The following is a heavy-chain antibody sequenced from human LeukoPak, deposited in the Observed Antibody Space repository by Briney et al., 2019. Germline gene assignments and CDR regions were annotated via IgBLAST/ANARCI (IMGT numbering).Heavy chain of an antibody. D-gene: IGHD6-19*01. V-gene: IGHV4-4*07. CDR3: ATHSGGWNFDY. CDR1: GGSISSYY. CDR2: IYTRGST. J-gene: IGHJ4*02. Sequence: SETLSLTCTVSGGSISSYYWSWIRRSAGKGLEWIGRIYTRGSTNYNPSLKSRVTMSVDTSKNQFSLKLSSVTAADTAVYYCATHSGGWNFDYWGQGTLVTVSS.